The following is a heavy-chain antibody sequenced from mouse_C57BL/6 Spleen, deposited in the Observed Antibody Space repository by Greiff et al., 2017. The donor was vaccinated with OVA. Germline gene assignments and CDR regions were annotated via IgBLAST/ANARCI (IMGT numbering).Heavy chain of an antibody. V-gene: IGHV1-64*01. Sequence: VQLQQPGAELVKPGASVKLSCKASGYTFTSYWMHWVKQRPGQGLEWIGMIHPNSGSTNYNEKFKSKATLTVDKSSSTAYMQLSSLTSEDSAVYYCARDLYYYGTLYYFDYWGQGTTLTVSS. CDR2: IHPNSGST. D-gene: IGHD1-1*01. CDR1: GYTFTSYW. J-gene: IGHJ2*01. CDR3: ARDLYYYGTLYYFDY.